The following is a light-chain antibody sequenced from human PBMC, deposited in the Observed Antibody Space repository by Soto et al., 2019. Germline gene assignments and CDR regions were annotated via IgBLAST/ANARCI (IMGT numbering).Light chain of an antibody. J-gene: IGLJ1*01. CDR3: SSYTRPDTPSYV. CDR1: SSDVGGYNY. CDR2: EVS. Sequence: QSALTQPASVSGSPGQSITLSCTGTSSDVGGYNYVSWYQQHPGKAPKLMIYEVSNRPSGISHRFSGSKSGNTASLTISGLRAEDEADYYCSSYTRPDTPSYVFGAGTKLTVL. V-gene: IGLV2-14*01.